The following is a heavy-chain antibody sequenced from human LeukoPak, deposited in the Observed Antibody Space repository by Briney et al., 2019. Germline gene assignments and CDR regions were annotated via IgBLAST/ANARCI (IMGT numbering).Heavy chain of an antibody. CDR1: GFTFSTYT. CDR3: AGGKYYFDH. J-gene: IGHJ4*02. D-gene: IGHD3-16*01. Sequence: GGSVRLSCAASGFTFSTYTMNWVRQAPGKGLEWVSSITSGGSYIYYADAVKGRFTISRDNAKNSLFLQMNSLRVEDTAVYYCAGGKYYFDHWGQGTLVTVSS. V-gene: IGHV3-21*01. CDR2: ITSGGSYI.